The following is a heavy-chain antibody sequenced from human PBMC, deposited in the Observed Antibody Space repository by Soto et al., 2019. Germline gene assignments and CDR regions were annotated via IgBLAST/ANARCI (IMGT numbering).Heavy chain of an antibody. D-gene: IGHD3-16*01. V-gene: IGHV2-5*02. J-gene: IGHJ5*02. CDR1: GLSLTTRGVG. CDR3: AHIPNYYQYDWFDP. CDR2: IYWDDDK. Sequence: QITLKESGPTLVKPTQTLTLTCTFSGLSLTTRGVGVGWIRQPPGKALECLALIYWDDDKRYSPSLQSRLSITKDTSKNQVVLTMTNVGPVDTATYYCAHIPNYYQYDWFDPWGQGTLVSVSS.